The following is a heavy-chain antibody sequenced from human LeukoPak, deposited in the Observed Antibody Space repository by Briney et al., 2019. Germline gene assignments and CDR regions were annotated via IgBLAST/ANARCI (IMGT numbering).Heavy chain of an antibody. CDR1: GFTFSSYE. CDR2: TSSVVSTI. Sequence: PGGSLRHSCAASGFTFSSYEMNWVRQAPGKGLEWVSYTSSVVSTIYYADSVMGRFTISRDNTKNSLYLQMSSLRAEDTAVFYCAREDSGYNFEYWGQGPLVPVST. D-gene: IGHD5-12*01. J-gene: IGHJ4*02. CDR3: AREDSGYNFEY. V-gene: IGHV3-48*03.